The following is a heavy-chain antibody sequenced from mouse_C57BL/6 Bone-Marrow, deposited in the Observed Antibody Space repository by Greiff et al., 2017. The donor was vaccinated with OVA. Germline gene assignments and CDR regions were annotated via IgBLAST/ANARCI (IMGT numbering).Heavy chain of an antibody. CDR2: INPNNGGT. CDR3: AVLRPYYAMDY. Sequence: EVQLQQSGPELVKPGASVKISCKASGYTFTDYYMNWVKQSHGKSLEWIGDINPNNGGTSYNQKFKGKATLTVDKSSSTAYMELRSLTSEDSAVYYCAVLRPYYAMDYWGQGTSVTVSS. J-gene: IGHJ4*01. CDR1: GYTFTDYY. V-gene: IGHV1-26*01.